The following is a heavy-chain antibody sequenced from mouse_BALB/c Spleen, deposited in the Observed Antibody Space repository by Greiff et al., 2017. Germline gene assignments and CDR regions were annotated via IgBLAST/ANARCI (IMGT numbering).Heavy chain of an antibody. Sequence: EVKLQESGPGLVKPSQSLSLTCSVTGYSITSGYYWNWIRQFPGNKLEWMGYISYDGSNNYNPSLKNRISITRDTSKNQFFLKLNSVTTEDTATYYCARDYEGSAMDYWGQGTSVTVSS. CDR1: GYSITSGYY. J-gene: IGHJ4*01. D-gene: IGHD2-3*01. V-gene: IGHV3-6*02. CDR3: ARDYEGSAMDY. CDR2: ISYDGSN.